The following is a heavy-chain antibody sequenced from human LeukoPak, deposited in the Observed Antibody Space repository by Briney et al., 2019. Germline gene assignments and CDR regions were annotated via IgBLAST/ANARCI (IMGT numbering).Heavy chain of an antibody. CDR3: ARGELSGIAAAGISAPKKNWFDP. CDR2: IYPNSGAT. J-gene: IGHJ5*02. CDR1: GYTFTGYY. Sequence: SVKVSCKASGYTFTGYYMHWVRQAPGQGLEWMGWIYPNSGATKYAQKFQGRVTMTRDTSISTAYMELSGLRSDDTAVYYCARGELSGIAAAGISAPKKNWFDPWGQGTLVTVSS. D-gene: IGHD6-13*01. V-gene: IGHV1-2*02.